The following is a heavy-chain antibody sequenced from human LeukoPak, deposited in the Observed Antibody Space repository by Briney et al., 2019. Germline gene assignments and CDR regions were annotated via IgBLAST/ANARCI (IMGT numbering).Heavy chain of an antibody. Sequence: GGSLRLSCAASGFTFSSYWMSWVRQAPGKGLEWVSGINWNGGSTGYADSVKGRFTISRDNAKNSLYLQMNSLRAEDTALYYCAQGRGGSYRDAFDIWGQGTMVTVSS. CDR1: GFTFSSYW. CDR2: INWNGGST. V-gene: IGHV3-20*04. D-gene: IGHD1-26*01. J-gene: IGHJ3*02. CDR3: AQGRGGSYRDAFDI.